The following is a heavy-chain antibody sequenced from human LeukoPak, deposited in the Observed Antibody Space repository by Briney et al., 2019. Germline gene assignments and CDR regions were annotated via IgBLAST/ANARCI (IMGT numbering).Heavy chain of an antibody. CDR3: AKSAGIVVAALDY. CDR1: GFTFDDYA. J-gene: IGHJ4*02. CDR2: ISWNSGSI. V-gene: IGHV3-9*03. Sequence: GGSLRLSCAASGFTFDDYAMHWVRQAPGKGLEWVLGISWNSGSIGYADSVKGRFTISRDNAKNSLYLQMNSLRAEDMALYYCAKSAGIVVAALDYWGQGTLVTVSS. D-gene: IGHD3-22*01.